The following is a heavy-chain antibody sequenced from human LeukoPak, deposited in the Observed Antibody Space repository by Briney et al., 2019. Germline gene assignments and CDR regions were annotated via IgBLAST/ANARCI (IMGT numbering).Heavy chain of an antibody. CDR2: IYPGDSDT. Sequence: GESLKISCKGSGYSFTSYWIGWVRQMLGKGLEWMGIIYPGDSDTRYSPSFQGQVTISADKSISTAYLQWSSLKASDTAMYYCARHRYSSSRTNWFDPWGQGTLVTVSS. CDR3: ARHRYSSSRTNWFDP. CDR1: GYSFTSYW. J-gene: IGHJ5*02. V-gene: IGHV5-51*01. D-gene: IGHD6-13*01.